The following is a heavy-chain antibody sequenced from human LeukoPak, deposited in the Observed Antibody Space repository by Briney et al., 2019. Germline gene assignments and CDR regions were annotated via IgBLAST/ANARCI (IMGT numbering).Heavy chain of an antibody. V-gene: IGHV1-69*04. D-gene: IGHD2-21*02. CDR1: GGTFSSYA. Sequence: SVKVSCKASGGTFSSYAISWVRQAPGQGLEWMGRIIPILGIANYAQKFQGRVTITADKSTSTAYMELSSLRSEDTAVYYCARSGVTPYDAFDIWGQGTMVTVSS. CDR3: ARSGVTPYDAFDI. CDR2: IIPILGIA. J-gene: IGHJ3*02.